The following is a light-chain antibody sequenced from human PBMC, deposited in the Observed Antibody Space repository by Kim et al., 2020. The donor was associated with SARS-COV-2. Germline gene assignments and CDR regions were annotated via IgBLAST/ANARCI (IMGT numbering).Light chain of an antibody. Sequence: QSVLTQPASVSGSPGQSITISCTGTSSDVGGYNYVSWYQHHPGKAPKLMIYDVSNRPSGVSNRFSGSKSGNTASLTISGLQAEDEADYYCSSYTSSSTHVVFGGGTQLTVL. CDR2: DVS. CDR3: SSYTSSSTHVV. CDR1: SSDVGGYNY. V-gene: IGLV2-14*03. J-gene: IGLJ2*01.